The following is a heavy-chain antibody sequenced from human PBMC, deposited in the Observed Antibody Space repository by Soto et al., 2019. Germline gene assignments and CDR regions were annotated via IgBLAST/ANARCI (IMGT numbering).Heavy chain of an antibody. CDR3: TGGTKGGSPPL. V-gene: IGHV3-48*02. D-gene: IGHD1-7*01. J-gene: IGHJ4*02. Sequence: GGSLRLSCAGSGFVFSNYSMNWVRQAPGRGLEWVSYISSSSTNTYYAASVRGRFTISRDNAKNSLYLRMNSLKDEDTAVYYCTGGTKGGSPPLWGRGTLVTVS. CDR2: ISSSSTNT. CDR1: GFVFSNYS.